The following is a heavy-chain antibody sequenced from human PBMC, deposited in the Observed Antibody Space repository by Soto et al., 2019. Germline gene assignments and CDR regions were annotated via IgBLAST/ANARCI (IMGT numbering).Heavy chain of an antibody. D-gene: IGHD3-10*01. Sequence: GGSLRLSCAASGFTFGGSAMSWVRQAPGKGLEWVSAISAGGSGTYYADSVKGRFTISRDNSRNTLWLQMDSLRAEDTAVYYCAKGYMSRGYFDYWGQGTLVTVSS. J-gene: IGHJ4*02. CDR3: AKGYMSRGYFDY. CDR1: GFTFGGSA. V-gene: IGHV3-23*01. CDR2: ISAGGSGT.